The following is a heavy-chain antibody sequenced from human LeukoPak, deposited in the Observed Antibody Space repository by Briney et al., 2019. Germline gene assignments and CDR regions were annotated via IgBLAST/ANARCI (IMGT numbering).Heavy chain of an antibody. CDR2: IGVGGTT. D-gene: IGHD3-22*01. J-gene: IGHJ4*02. CDR3: AKAQGYYDC. CDR1: GFTFSNYG. Sequence: QPGGSLRLSCAASGFTFSNYGMTWVRQAPGKGLEWVSGIGVGGTTYYADSVKGRFTISRDTSKSTLYLQMNSLRAEDTAVYYCAKAQGYYDCWGQGTLVTVSS. V-gene: IGHV3-23*01.